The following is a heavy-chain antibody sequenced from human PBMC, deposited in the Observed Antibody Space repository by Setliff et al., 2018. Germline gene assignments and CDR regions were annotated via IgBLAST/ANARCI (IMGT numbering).Heavy chain of an antibody. J-gene: IGHJ5*02. CDR1: GDSISSGTYY. D-gene: IGHD4-17*01. CDR3: AKHGEESKVTTYLAS. Sequence: SETLSLTCTVSGDSISSGTYYWGWIRQPPGKGLEWIGSRHYSGHTYYNPSLKSRVAMSVDKAKNQFSLNLRSVSAADTAIYYCAKHGEESKVTTYLASWGQGTLVTVSS. CDR2: RHYSGHT. V-gene: IGHV4-39*01.